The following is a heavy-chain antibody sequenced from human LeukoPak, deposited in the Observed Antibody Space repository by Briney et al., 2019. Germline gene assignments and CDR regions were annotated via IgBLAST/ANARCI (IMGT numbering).Heavy chain of an antibody. CDR2: IYSGGDR. V-gene: IGHV3-53*01. CDR3: ARSTYCSSTSCPFDY. J-gene: IGHJ4*02. CDR1: DLRVTSYY. Sequence: GGPLRLSCAPSDLRVTSYYMGWVRQAPGKGLDWVSLIYSGGDRYYADSVKGRFTISRDTSKNTLDLQMNSLRPEDTAVYYCARSTYCSSTSCPFDYWGQGTLVTVSS. D-gene: IGHD2-2*01.